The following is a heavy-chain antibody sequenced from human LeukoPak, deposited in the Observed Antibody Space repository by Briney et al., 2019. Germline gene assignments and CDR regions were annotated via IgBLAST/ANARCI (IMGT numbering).Heavy chain of an antibody. CDR3: ARAESWNHKLMGYYYCGMDV. Sequence: GGSLRLPCAASGFTFRSYWMHWVRHARGKGRVWVSRINCDGCRTSYAVRVEGRFTSYSDNAKNTQYRQMNSLRAEDTAEYYCARAESWNHKLMGYYYCGMDVWGRGTTVSVSS. D-gene: IGHD1-14*01. V-gene: IGHV3-74*01. CDR2: INCDGCRT. J-gene: IGHJ6*02. CDR1: GFTFRSYW.